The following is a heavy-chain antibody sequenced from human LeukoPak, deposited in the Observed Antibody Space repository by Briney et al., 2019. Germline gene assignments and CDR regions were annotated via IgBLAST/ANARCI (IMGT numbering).Heavy chain of an antibody. CDR1: GFTFSRYG. CDR3: AKDQYSAEGASDY. D-gene: IGHD5-12*01. CDR2: ILHDGSNK. V-gene: IGHV3-30*18. J-gene: IGHJ4*02. Sequence: GRSLRLSCAASGFTFSRYGMHWVRQAPGKGLEWVAVILHDGSNKYYSDSVKGRFTISRDNSKNTLYLQMNSQRAEDTAVYYCAKDQYSAEGASDYWGQGTLVTVSS.